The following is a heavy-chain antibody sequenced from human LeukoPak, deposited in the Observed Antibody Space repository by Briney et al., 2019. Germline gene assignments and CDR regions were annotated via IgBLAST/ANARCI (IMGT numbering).Heavy chain of an antibody. CDR3: ARGVVRGVIGY. CDR1: GYTFTSYA. J-gene: IGHJ4*02. D-gene: IGHD3-10*01. Sequence: ASVKVSCKASGYTFTSYAMHWVRQAPGQRLEWMGWINAGNGNTKYSQTFQGRVTIARDTSASTAYMELSSLRSEDTAVYYCARGVVRGVIGYWGQGTLVTVSS. V-gene: IGHV1-3*01. CDR2: INAGNGNT.